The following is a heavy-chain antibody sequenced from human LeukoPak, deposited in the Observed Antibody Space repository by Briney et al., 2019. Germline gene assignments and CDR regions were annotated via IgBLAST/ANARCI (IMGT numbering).Heavy chain of an antibody. D-gene: IGHD6-13*01. CDR2: ISGSGGSR. CDR3: ATPGYSSSWSYYYGMDV. Sequence: PGGSLRLSCAASGFTFSSYAMSWVRQAPGKGLEWVSDISGSGGSRYYADSVKGRFTISRDNSKNTLYLQMNSLRAEDTAVYYCATPGYSSSWSYYYGMDVWGQGTTVTVSS. V-gene: IGHV3-23*01. J-gene: IGHJ6*02. CDR1: GFTFSSYA.